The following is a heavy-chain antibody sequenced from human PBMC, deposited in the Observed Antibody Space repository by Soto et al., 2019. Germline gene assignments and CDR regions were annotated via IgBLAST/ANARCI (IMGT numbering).Heavy chain of an antibody. Sequence: QVQLVESGGGVVQPGRSLRLSCAASGFTFSSYGMHWVRQAPGKGLEWVAVISYDGSNKYYADSVKGRFTISRDNSKHSLDLQMNSLRAEDTAVYYCAKGGGSGSYDYWGQGTLVTVSS. CDR1: GFTFSSYG. J-gene: IGHJ4*02. CDR2: ISYDGSNK. V-gene: IGHV3-30*18. D-gene: IGHD3-10*01. CDR3: AKGGGSGSYDY.